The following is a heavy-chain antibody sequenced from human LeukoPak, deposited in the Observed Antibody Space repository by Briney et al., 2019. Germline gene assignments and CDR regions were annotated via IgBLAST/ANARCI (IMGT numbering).Heavy chain of an antibody. Sequence: GSLRLSCAASGFTFSGYGMHWVRRAPGKGLEWIGEISHSGTTNYNPSLRSRVTMFLDRANNQFSLSLTSVTAADSAVYYCTRENRPFCPFAYWGQGVLVTVSS. V-gene: IGHV4-4*02. CDR2: ISHSGTT. CDR1: GFTFSGYG. CDR3: TRENRPFCPFAY. J-gene: IGHJ4*02. D-gene: IGHD2/OR15-2a*01.